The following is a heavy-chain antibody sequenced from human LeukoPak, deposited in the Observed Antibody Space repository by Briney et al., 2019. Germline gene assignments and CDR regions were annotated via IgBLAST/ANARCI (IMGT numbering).Heavy chain of an antibody. CDR3: ARRDSSSWYGWYFDL. CDR2: VYYSGST. V-gene: IGHV4-59*08. CDR1: GGSISTYY. J-gene: IGHJ2*01. Sequence: SETLSLTCTVSGGSISTYYWSWIRQPPGKGLEWIGYVYYSGSTNYNPSLMSRVTISVDTSKNQFSLKLSSVTAAGTAVYYCARRDSSSWYGWYFDLWGRGTLVTVSS. D-gene: IGHD6-13*01.